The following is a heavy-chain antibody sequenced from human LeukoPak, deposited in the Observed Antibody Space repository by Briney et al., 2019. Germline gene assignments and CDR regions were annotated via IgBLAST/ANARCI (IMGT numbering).Heavy chain of an antibody. V-gene: IGHV3-23*01. Sequence: GGSLRLSCAASGFTFSSYAMSWVRQAPGKGLEWVSAISGSGGSTSYADSVKGRFTISRDNAKNTLYLQMNSLRAEDTAVYYCARESSGSTPGDYWGQGTLVTVSS. CDR2: ISGSGGST. D-gene: IGHD6-19*01. CDR1: GFTFSSYA. CDR3: ARESSGSTPGDY. J-gene: IGHJ4*02.